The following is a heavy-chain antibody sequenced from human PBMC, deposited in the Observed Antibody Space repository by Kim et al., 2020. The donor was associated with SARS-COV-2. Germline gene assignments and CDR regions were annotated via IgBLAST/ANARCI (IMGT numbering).Heavy chain of an antibody. CDR2: ISYDGSNK. CDR1: GFTFSRYG. Sequence: GGSLRLSCAASGFTFSRYGMHWVRQAPGKGLEWVAVISYDGSNKYYADSVKGRFTISRDNSKNTLYLQMNSLRDEDTAVSYCATDPDMGFDYWGQGTLVTVSS. J-gene: IGHJ4*02. CDR3: ATDPDMGFDY. V-gene: IGHV3-30*03. D-gene: IGHD3-9*01.